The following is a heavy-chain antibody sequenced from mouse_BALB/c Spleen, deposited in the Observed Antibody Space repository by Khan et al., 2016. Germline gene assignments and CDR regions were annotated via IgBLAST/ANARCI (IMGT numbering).Heavy chain of an antibody. CDR3: ARAGYYGYLAY. D-gene: IGHD1-1*01. Sequence: EVKLLESGGGLVQPGGSLKVSCAASGFDFSRYWMSWVRQAPGKGLEWIGEINPDSSTINYTPSLKDKFIISRDNAKNTLYLQMSKVRSEDTALYYCARAGYYGYLAYWGQGTLVTVSA. CDR1: GFDFSRYW. J-gene: IGHJ3*01. CDR2: INPDSSTI. V-gene: IGHV4-1*02.